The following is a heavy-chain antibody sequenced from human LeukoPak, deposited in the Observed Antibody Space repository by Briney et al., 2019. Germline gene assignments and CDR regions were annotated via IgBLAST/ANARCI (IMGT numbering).Heavy chain of an antibody. CDR3: AREGLYDAFDI. Sequence: TGESLRLSCAASGFTFSSYWMHWVRQAPGKGLVWVSRINSDGSSTSYADSVKGRFTISRDNAKNTLYLQMNSLRAEDTAVYYCAREGLYDAFDIWGQGTMVTVSS. V-gene: IGHV3-74*01. CDR1: GFTFSSYW. CDR2: INSDGSST. J-gene: IGHJ3*02. D-gene: IGHD4/OR15-4a*01.